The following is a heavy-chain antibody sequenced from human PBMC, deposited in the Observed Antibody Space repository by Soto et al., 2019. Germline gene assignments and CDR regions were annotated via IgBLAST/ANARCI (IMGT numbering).Heavy chain of an antibody. CDR3: AGNGSGGSAFDT. CDR1: GDSVISSHYN. D-gene: IGHD2-15*01. J-gene: IGHJ3*02. V-gene: IGHV4-39*01. CDR2: ISYSGST. Sequence: SETLSLTCTVSGDSVISSHYNWGWIRQPPGKGLEWIGGISYSGSTYYNPSLKSRVTISGDTSKSQFSLKLSSVTAADTAVYYCAGNGSGGSAFDTRGQATMVPV.